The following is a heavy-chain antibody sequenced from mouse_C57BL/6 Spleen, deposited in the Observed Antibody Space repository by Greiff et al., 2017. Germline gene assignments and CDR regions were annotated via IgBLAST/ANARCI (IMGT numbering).Heavy chain of an antibody. J-gene: IGHJ3*01. CDR3: ARHLYYYGSSLFAY. Sequence: QVQLQQSGAELVKPGASVKMSCKASGYTFTSYWITWVKQRPGQGLEWIGDIYPGSGSTNYNEKFKSKATLTVDTSSSTAYMQLSSLTSEDSAVYYCARHLYYYGSSLFAYWGQGTLVTVSA. CDR1: GYTFTSYW. CDR2: IYPGSGST. V-gene: IGHV1-55*01. D-gene: IGHD1-1*01.